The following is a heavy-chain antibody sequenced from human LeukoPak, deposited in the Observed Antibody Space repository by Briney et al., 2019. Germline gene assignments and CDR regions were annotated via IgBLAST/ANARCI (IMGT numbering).Heavy chain of an antibody. D-gene: IGHD3-22*01. CDR3: ARVADNSGYTFDS. J-gene: IGHJ4*02. CDR1: GGTFSSYT. V-gene: IGHV1-69*02. CDR2: IIPILGIT. Sequence: SVKVSCKASGGTFSSYTFSWVRQAPGQGLEWMGRIIPILGITNYTQKFQGRVTITADKSTTTAYMELNNLRSEDTAVYYCARVADNSGYTFDSWGQGTLVTVSS.